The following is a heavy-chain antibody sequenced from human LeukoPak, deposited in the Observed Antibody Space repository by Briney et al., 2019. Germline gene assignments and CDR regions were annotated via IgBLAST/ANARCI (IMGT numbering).Heavy chain of an antibody. D-gene: IGHD5-18*01. CDR2: INHSGST. V-gene: IGHV4-34*01. Sequence: SETLSLTCAVYGESFSGYYWSWIRQPPGKGLEWIGEINHSGSTNYNPSLKSRVTISVDTSKNQFSLKLSSVTAADTAVYYCARGTKIQLWLNFDYWGQGTLVTVSS. CDR3: ARGTKIQLWLNFDY. CDR1: GESFSGYY. J-gene: IGHJ4*02.